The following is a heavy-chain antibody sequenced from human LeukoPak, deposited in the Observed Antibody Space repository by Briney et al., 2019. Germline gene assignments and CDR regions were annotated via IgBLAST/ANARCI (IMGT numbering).Heavy chain of an antibody. Sequence: ASVKVSCKASGYTFTSYGISWVRQAPGQGLEWMGWISAYNGNTNYAQKLQGRVTMTTDTSTSTAYMELSSLRSEDTAVYYCATDIVLWFGELSTLDAFDIWGQGTMVTVSS. D-gene: IGHD3-10*01. CDR2: ISAYNGNT. CDR1: GYTFTSYG. V-gene: IGHV1-18*01. J-gene: IGHJ3*02. CDR3: ATDIVLWFGELSTLDAFDI.